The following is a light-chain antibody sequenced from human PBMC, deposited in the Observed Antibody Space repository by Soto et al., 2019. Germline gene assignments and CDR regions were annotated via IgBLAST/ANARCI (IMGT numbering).Light chain of an antibody. V-gene: IGLV2-8*01. CDR3: TSYAGSNDFVI. J-gene: IGLJ2*01. CDR2: EVT. CDR1: SSDVGGYNY. Sequence: QSALTQPPFASGSPGQTVTISCTGTSSDVGGYNYVSWYQHHPGKAPKLMIYEVTKRPSGVPDRFSGSKSGNTASLTVSGLQAEDEADYFCTSYAGSNDFVIFGGGTQLTVL.